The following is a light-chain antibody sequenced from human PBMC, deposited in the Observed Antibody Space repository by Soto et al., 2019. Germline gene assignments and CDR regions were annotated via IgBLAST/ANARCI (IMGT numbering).Light chain of an antibody. CDR1: QSINSW. J-gene: IGKJ2*01. V-gene: IGKV1-5*01. CDR2: DAS. CDR3: QQYKSYTYT. Sequence: DIQMTQSPSTLSASVGDRVTITCRASQSINSWLAWYQQKPGKAPKVLIYDASSLESGVPSRFSGSGFGTEFTLTISSLQPDDFATYYCQQYKSYTYTFGLGTKLEIK.